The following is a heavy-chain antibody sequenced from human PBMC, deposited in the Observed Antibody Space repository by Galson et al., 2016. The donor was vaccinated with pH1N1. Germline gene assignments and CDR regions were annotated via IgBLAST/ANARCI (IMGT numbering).Heavy chain of an antibody. CDR1: GGTFSSYG. D-gene: IGHD3-22*01. J-gene: IGHJ2*01. Sequence: SVKVSCKASGGTFSSYGINGVRQAPGQGLEWMGGIIPIFGTAKYAQNFQGRVTITADESTTTAYMELSSLRSEDTAVYYCAREDYYDTDLSDWYFDLWGRGTLLTVSS. CDR3: AREDYYDTDLSDWYFDL. V-gene: IGHV1-69*13. CDR2: IIPIFGTA.